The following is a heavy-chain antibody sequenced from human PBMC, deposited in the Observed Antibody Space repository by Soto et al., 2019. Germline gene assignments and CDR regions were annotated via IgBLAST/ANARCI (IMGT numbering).Heavy chain of an antibody. V-gene: IGHV1-2*04. Sequence: DSVKVSCKASGYTFTGYHMHWVRQAPGQGLEWMGWINPNSGGTNYAQKFQGWVTMTRDTSISTAYMELSRLRSDDTAVYYCARDGSSIAARPFYYYGMDVWGHGTTVTVSS. CDR1: GYTFTGYH. J-gene: IGHJ6*02. D-gene: IGHD6-6*01. CDR2: INPNSGGT. CDR3: ARDGSSIAARPFYYYGMDV.